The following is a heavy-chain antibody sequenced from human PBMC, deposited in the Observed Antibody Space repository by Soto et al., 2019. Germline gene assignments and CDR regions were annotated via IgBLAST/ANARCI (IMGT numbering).Heavy chain of an antibody. CDR2: LYYSGST. Sequence: QVQLQESGPGLVKPSETLSLTCTVSGGSISSYYWSWIRQPPGKGLEWIGYLYYSGSTNSNPSRQGRVTISVDTSHNHSSLKMSSVTAAYTAVYYCASALYDVPQYMDVCGTATTVTVSS. D-gene: IGHD5-12*01. V-gene: IGHV4-59*01. J-gene: IGHJ6*03. CDR1: GGSISSYY. CDR3: ASALYDVPQYMDV.